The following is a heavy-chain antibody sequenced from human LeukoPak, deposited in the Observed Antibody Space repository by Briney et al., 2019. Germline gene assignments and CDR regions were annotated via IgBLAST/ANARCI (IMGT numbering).Heavy chain of an antibody. D-gene: IGHD3-10*01. V-gene: IGHV1-18*01. J-gene: IGHJ5*02. CDR1: GYTFPSYG. CDR3: ASDGLTYGSTDT. Sequence: ASVKVSCKASGYTFPSYGISWVRQAPGQGLEWMGWISAYNSNTNYAQNLQGRVTMTTDTSTSTAYMELRSLRSDDTAVYYCASDGLTYGSTDTWGQGTLVTVSS. CDR2: ISAYNSNT.